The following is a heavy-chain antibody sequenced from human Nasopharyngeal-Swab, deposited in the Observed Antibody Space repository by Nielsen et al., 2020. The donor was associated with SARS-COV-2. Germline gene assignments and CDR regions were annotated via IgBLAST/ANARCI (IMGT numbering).Heavy chain of an antibody. CDR1: GFTVSSNY. D-gene: IGHD3-10*01. J-gene: IGHJ5*02. Sequence: GASLKISCAASGFTVSSNYMNWVRQAPGKGLEWVSVIYTGGSTYYADSVKGRFTISRDNSKNTLYPQMNSLRAEDTAVYYCAILEGNGSGSPWGQGTLVTVSS. CDR3: AILEGNGSGSP. V-gene: IGHV3-66*01. CDR2: IYTGGST.